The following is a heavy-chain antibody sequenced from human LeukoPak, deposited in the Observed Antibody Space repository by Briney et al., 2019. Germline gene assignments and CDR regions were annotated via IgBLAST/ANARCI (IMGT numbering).Heavy chain of an antibody. CDR2: IRYDGSNK. D-gene: IGHD3-22*01. V-gene: IGHV3-30*02. CDR3: ARDGRHRDYYDSSGYYLKYAFDI. J-gene: IGHJ3*02. CDR1: GFTFSSYD. Sequence: GGSLRLSCAASGFTFSSYDMHWVRQAPGKGLEWVAFIRYDGSNKYYADSVKGRFTISRDNAKNSLYLQMNSLRAEDTAVYYCARDGRHRDYYDSSGYYLKYAFDIWGQGTMVTVSS.